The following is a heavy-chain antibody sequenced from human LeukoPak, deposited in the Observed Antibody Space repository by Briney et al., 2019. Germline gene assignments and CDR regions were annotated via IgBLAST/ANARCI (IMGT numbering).Heavy chain of an antibody. CDR2: ISYDGSNK. J-gene: IGHJ4*02. D-gene: IGHD5-18*01. Sequence: GGSLRLSCAASGFTFSSYGMNWVRQAPGKGLEWVAVISYDGSNKYYADSVKGRFTISRDNAKDSLYLQMSSLRDEDTAVYYCARDSGYSYADDYWGQGTLVTVPS. V-gene: IGHV3-30*03. CDR3: ARDSGYSYADDY. CDR1: GFTFSSYG.